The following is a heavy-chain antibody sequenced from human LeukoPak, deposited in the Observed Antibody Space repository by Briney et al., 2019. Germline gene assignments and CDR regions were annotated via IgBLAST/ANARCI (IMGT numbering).Heavy chain of an antibody. J-gene: IGHJ6*03. CDR1: GYTFTSYG. CDR2: ISAYNGNT. V-gene: IGHV1-18*01. Sequence: ASVKVSCKASGYTFTSYGISWVRQAPGQGLEWMGWISAYNGNTNYAQKLQGRVTMTTDTSTSTAYMELRSLRSDDTAGYYCARIREGYYYMDVWGKGTTVTVSS. CDR3: ARIREGYYYMDV.